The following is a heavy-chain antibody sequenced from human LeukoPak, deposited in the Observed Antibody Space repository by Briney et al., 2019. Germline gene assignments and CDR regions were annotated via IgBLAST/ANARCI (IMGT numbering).Heavy chain of an antibody. D-gene: IGHD6-13*01. V-gene: IGHV3-30*04. Sequence: PGGSLRLSCAASGFTFSSYAMHWVRQAPGKGLEWVAVISYDGSNKYYADSVKGRFTISRDNSKNTLYLQMNSLRAEDTAVYYCASEAAAAGYYYYYMDVWGKGTTVTVSS. CDR3: ASEAAAAGYYYYYMDV. J-gene: IGHJ6*03. CDR2: ISYDGSNK. CDR1: GFTFSSYA.